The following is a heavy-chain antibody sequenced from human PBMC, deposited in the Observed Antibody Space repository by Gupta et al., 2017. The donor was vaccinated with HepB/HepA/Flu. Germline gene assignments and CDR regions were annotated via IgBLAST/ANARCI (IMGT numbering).Heavy chain of an antibody. Sequence: QVTLRESGPALVKPTQTLPLTCTFSGFSLSTSGMCVSWIRQPPGKALEWLALIDWDDDKYYSTSLKTRLTISKDTSKNQVVLTMTNMDPVDTATYYCARIGQYKVSGYYFGDYWGQVTLITDAS. V-gene: IGHV2-70*01. D-gene: IGHD3-22*01. J-gene: IGHJ4*02. CDR2: IDWDDDK. CDR1: GFSLSTSGMC. CDR3: ARIGQYKVSGYYFGDY.